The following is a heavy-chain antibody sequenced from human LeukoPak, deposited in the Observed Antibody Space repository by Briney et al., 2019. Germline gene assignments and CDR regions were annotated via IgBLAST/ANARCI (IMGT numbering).Heavy chain of an antibody. CDR3: ARDGDTAMVFDY. CDR1: GGSFSGYY. D-gene: IGHD5-18*01. Sequence: SETLSLTCAVYGGSFSGYYWSWIRQPPGKGLEWIGEINHSGSTNYNPSLKSRVTISVDTSKNQFSLKLSSVTAADTAVYYCARDGDTAMVFDYWGQGTLVTVSS. V-gene: IGHV4-34*01. CDR2: INHSGST. J-gene: IGHJ4*02.